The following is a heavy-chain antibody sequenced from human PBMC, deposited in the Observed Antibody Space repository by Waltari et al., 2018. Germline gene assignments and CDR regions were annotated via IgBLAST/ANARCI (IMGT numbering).Heavy chain of an antibody. J-gene: IGHJ4*02. CDR3: ARIDIAVAGTAGY. V-gene: IGHV4-38-2*01. Sequence: QVQLQESGPGLVKPSETLSLTCAVSGYSISSGYYWGWIRQPPGKGLEWIGSIYHSGRTYYNPSRKSRVTISVDTSKNQFSLKLSSVTAADTAVYYCARIDIAVAGTAGYWGQGTLVTVSS. CDR1: GYSISSGYY. CDR2: IYHSGRT. D-gene: IGHD6-19*01.